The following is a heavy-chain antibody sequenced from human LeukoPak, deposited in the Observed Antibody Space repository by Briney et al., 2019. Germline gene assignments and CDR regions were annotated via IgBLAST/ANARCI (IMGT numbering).Heavy chain of an antibody. D-gene: IGHD1-26*01. CDR3: AREQSYWVDY. J-gene: IGHJ4*02. CDR2: IYYSGST. Sequence: PSETLSLTCTVSGGSISSSSYYWGWIRQPPGKGLEWIGSIYYSGSTYYNPSLKSRVTISVDTSKNQFSLKLSSVTAADTAVYYCAREQSYWVDYWGQGTLVTVSS. V-gene: IGHV4-39*07. CDR1: GGSISSSSYY.